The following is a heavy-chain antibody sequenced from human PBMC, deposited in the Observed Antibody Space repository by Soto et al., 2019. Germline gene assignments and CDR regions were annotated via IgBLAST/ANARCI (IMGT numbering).Heavy chain of an antibody. CDR3: AGGWATTTFDY. J-gene: IGHJ4*02. Sequence: QVQLVQSGAEVKKPGSSVNVSCKASGGTFSSYAISWVRQAPGQGLEWMGGIIPIFGTANYAQKVQGRVTITADESTSTADMERSTPSSEATAVYSGAGGWATTTFDYWGQGTLVAVSS. CDR1: GGTFSSYA. V-gene: IGHV1-69*12. D-gene: IGHD1-1*01. CDR2: IIPIFGTA.